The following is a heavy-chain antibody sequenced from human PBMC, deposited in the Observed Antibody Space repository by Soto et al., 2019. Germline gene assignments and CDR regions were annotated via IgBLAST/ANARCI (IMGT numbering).Heavy chain of an antibody. D-gene: IGHD3-10*01. V-gene: IGHV3-23*01. CDR1: GFTFNNYA. CDR3: AIHVYYGSGTYDAVDY. Sequence: EVQLLESGGGIVQPGTSLRLSCAVSGFTFNNYAMNWVRQAPGKGLEWISGISASGGSTYYADSIKGRFTNSRDSSKNTMYLQMNSRSAHVTDIYYCAIHVYYGSGTYDAVDYWGQGPLVTVSP. J-gene: IGHJ4*02. CDR2: ISASGGST.